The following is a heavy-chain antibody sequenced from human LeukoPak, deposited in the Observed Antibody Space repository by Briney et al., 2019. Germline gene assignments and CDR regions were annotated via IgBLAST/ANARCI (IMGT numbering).Heavy chain of an antibody. V-gene: IGHV3-48*04. D-gene: IGHD3-10*01. Sequence: GGSLRLSCAASGFTFSSYSMNWVRQVPGKGLEWVSYISSSSSTIYYADSVKGRFTISRDNAKNTLYLQMNSLRAEDTAMYYCARDYGRSRDYGMDVWGQGTTVTVSS. CDR3: ARDYGRSRDYGMDV. J-gene: IGHJ6*02. CDR2: ISSSSSTI. CDR1: GFTFSSYS.